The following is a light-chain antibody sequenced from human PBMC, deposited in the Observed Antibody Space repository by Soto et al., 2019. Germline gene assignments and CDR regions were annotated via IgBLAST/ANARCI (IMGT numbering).Light chain of an antibody. CDR2: DAT. V-gene: IGKV3-11*01. CDR1: QSVRNF. CDR3: QQRTTWLS. J-gene: IGKJ4*01. Sequence: EVVLTQSPATLSLSPGERATLSCRASQSVRNFLAWYQQKPGQAPRLLAYDATNRAAGIPARFSGSGSGTDFSLTISSLEPEDFAVYFCQQRTTWLSFGGGTKVEIK.